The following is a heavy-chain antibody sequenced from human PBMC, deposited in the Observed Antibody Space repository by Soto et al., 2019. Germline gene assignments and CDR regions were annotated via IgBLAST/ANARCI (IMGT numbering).Heavy chain of an antibody. Sequence: QVQLVQSGAEVKKPGASVKVSCKASGYTFTSYGISWVRQAPGQGLEWMGWISAYNGNTNYAQKRQGRVTMTTDTSTSTAYMELRSLRSDDTAVYYCARGRRDSSSWYGRMDYFDYWGQGTLVTVSS. CDR2: ISAYNGNT. CDR1: GYTFTSYG. CDR3: ARGRRDSSSWYGRMDYFDY. J-gene: IGHJ4*02. D-gene: IGHD6-13*01. V-gene: IGHV1-18*01.